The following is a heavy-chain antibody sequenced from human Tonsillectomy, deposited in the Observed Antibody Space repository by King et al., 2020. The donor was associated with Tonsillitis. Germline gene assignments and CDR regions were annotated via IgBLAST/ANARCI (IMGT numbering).Heavy chain of an antibody. V-gene: IGHV1-2*02. CDR2: INPNSGGT. CDR3: SRRPEGADWLPIDY. J-gene: IGHJ4*02. Sequence: VQLVESGAEVKKPGASVKVSCKASGYTFTGYYIHWVRQAPGQGLQWMGWINPNSGGTNYGQKFQGRVTMTRDMSISTAYIELSRLRSDDTAVYYCSRRPEGADWLPIDYWGQGTLGTVSS. D-gene: IGHD3-9*01. CDR1: GYTFTGYY.